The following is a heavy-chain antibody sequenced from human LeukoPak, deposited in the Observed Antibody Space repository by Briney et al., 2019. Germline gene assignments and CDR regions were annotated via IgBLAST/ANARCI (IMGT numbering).Heavy chain of an antibody. CDR3: ARDQGGSSWYV. J-gene: IGHJ4*02. D-gene: IGHD6-13*01. CDR1: GFTFSSYA. CDR2: ISYDGSNK. V-gene: IGHV3-30*04. Sequence: GGSLRLSCAASGFTFSSYAMHWVRQAPGKGLEWVAVISYDGSNKYYADSVKGRFTISRDNSKNTLYLQMNSLRAEDTAVYYCARDQGGSSWYVWGQGTLVTVSS.